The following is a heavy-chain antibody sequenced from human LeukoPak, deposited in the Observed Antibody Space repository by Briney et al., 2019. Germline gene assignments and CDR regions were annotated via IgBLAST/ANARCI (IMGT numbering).Heavy chain of an antibody. CDR2: IYYSGST. J-gene: IGHJ4*02. CDR1: GGSISSYY. Sequence: TSETLSLTCTVSGGSISSYYWSWIRQPPGKGLEWIGYIYYSGSTNYNPSLKSRVTISVDTSKNQFSLKLSSVTAADTAVYYCARGGYCSGGSCYFTGYLPRPFDYWGQGTLVTVSS. D-gene: IGHD2-15*01. CDR3: ARGGYCSGGSCYFTGYLPRPFDY. V-gene: IGHV4-59*12.